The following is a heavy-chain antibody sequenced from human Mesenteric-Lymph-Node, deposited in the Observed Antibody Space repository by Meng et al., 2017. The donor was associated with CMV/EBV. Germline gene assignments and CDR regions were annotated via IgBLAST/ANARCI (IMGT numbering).Heavy chain of an antibody. Sequence: FTSYYIHWVRQAPGQGLERMGISNPSGDSTTYAQKFQGRVTMTRDTSTSTVYMELTSLRSEDTAVYYCARVRSPYYYGSGSRSDYFDYWGQGTLVTVSS. CDR2: SNPSGDST. D-gene: IGHD3-10*01. CDR1: FTSYY. J-gene: IGHJ4*02. V-gene: IGHV1-46*01. CDR3: ARVRSPYYYGSGSRSDYFDY.